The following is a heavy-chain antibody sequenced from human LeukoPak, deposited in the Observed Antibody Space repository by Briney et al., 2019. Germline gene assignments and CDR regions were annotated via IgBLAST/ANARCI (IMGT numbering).Heavy chain of an antibody. CDR3: AKYFGGTTGTLGAFDI. D-gene: IGHD1-1*01. CDR1: GFTFSNYW. Sequence: GGSLRLSCAASGFTFSNYWMAWVRQAPGKGLEWVSGISWNSGSIGYADSVKGRFTISRDNAKNSLYLQMNSLRAEDTALYYCAKYFGGTTGTLGAFDIWGQGTMVTVSS. V-gene: IGHV3-9*01. J-gene: IGHJ3*02. CDR2: ISWNSGSI.